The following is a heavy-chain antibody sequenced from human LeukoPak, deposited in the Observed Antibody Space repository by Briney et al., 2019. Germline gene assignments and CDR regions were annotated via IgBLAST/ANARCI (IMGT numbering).Heavy chain of an antibody. Sequence: QTGGSLRLSCAASGFTFSSYWMSWVRQAPGKGLEWVANIKQDGSEKYYVDSVKGRFTISRDNAKNSLYLQMNSLRAEDTAVYYCARRMATGDRDYYYYYMDVWGKGTTVTVSS. J-gene: IGHJ6*03. CDR3: ARRMATGDRDYYYYYMDV. CDR2: IKQDGSEK. CDR1: GFTFSSYW. D-gene: IGHD5-24*01. V-gene: IGHV3-7*01.